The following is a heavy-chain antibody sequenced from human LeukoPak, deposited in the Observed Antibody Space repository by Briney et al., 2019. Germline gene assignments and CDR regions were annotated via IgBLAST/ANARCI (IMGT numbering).Heavy chain of an antibody. V-gene: IGHV3-49*04. CDR1: GFTFGDYA. CDR3: TKLARASRDFDY. D-gene: IGHD2-21*01. Sequence: GGSLRLSCTASGFTFGDYAMSWVRQAPGKGLEWVGFIRSKAYGGTTEYAASVKGRFTISRDDSKSIAYLQMNSLKTEDTAVYYCTKLARASRDFDYWGQGTLVTVSS. J-gene: IGHJ4*01. CDR2: IRSKAYGGTT.